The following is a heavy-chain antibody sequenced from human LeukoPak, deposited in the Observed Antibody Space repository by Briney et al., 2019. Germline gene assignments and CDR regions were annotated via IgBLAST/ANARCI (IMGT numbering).Heavy chain of an antibody. Sequence: GESLKISFKGSGYSFTSYWISWVRQMPGKGLEWMGRIDPSDSYTNYSPSFQGHVTISADKSISTAYLQWSSLKASDTAMYYCARLKFFPRETSRTHYYDSSGYFPYYFDYWGQGTLVTVSS. CDR3: ARLKFFPRETSRTHYYDSSGYFPYYFDY. CDR2: IDPSDSYT. CDR1: GYSFTSYW. J-gene: IGHJ4*02. V-gene: IGHV5-10-1*01. D-gene: IGHD3-22*01.